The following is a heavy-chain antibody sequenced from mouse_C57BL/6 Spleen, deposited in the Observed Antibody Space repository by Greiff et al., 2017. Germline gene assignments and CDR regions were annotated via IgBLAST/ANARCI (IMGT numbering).Heavy chain of an antibody. V-gene: IGHV5-17*01. Sequence: EVHLVESGGGLVKPGGSLKLSCAASGFTFSDYGMHWVRQAPEKGLEWVAYISSGSSTIYYADTVKGRFTISRDNAKNTLFLQMTSLRSEDTAMYYCAPYGNYDYAMDYWGQGTSVTVSS. CDR3: APYGNYDYAMDY. CDR2: ISSGSSTI. J-gene: IGHJ4*01. CDR1: GFTFSDYG. D-gene: IGHD2-10*02.